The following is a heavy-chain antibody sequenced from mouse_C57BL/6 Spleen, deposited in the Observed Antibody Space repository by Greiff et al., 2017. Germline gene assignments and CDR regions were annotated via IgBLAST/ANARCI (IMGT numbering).Heavy chain of an antibody. J-gene: IGHJ2*01. CDR2: IHPNSGST. Sequence: QVQLKQPGAELVKPGASVKLSCKASGYTFTSYWMHWVKQRPGQGLEWIGMIHPNSGSTNYNEKFKSKATLTVDKSSSTAYMQLSSLTSEDSAVYYCARNYYGILYYFDYWGQGTTLTVSS. D-gene: IGHD2-1*01. CDR3: ARNYYGILYYFDY. V-gene: IGHV1-64*01. CDR1: GYTFTSYW.